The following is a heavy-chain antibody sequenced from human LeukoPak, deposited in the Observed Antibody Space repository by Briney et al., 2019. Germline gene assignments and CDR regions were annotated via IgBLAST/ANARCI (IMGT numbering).Heavy chain of an antibody. CDR2: IYYSGST. V-gene: IGHV4-39*01. CDR3: ASRGGIIRGVASYYYMDV. Sequence: SETLSLTCTVSGGSINSSYYYWGWIRQPPGKGLEWIGSIYYSGSTYYNPSRKSRVTISVNTSKNQFSMKLSSVTAADTAAYYCASRGGIIRGVASYYYMDVWGKGTTVTISS. CDR1: GGSINSSYYY. J-gene: IGHJ6*03. D-gene: IGHD3-10*01.